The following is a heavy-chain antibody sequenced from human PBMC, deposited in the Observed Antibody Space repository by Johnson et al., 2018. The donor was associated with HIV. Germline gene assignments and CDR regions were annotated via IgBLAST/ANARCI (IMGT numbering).Heavy chain of an antibody. J-gene: IGHJ3*02. CDR1: GFTFDDYA. V-gene: IGHV3-20*04. D-gene: IGHD3-3*01. CDR2: INWNGGST. CDR3: ARDKVLGYTFGSPRDGFDI. Sequence: VQLVESGGGVVRPGGSLRLSCAASGFTFDDYAMSWVRQAPGKGLEWVSGINWNGGSTGYADSVKGRFTISRDNAKNSLYLQMNSLRAEDTALYYCARDKVLGYTFGSPRDGFDIWGQGTMVTVSS.